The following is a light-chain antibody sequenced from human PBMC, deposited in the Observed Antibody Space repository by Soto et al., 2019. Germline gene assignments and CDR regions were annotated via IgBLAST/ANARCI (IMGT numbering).Light chain of an antibody. Sequence: QSALSQPASVSGSHGQSITISCTGTSSDVGGYNYVSWYQQHPGKAPKLMIYEVTNRPSGVSNRFSGSKSGNTASLTISALQAEDEADYYCSSYTSSTTYVFGTGTKLTVL. V-gene: IGLV2-14*01. CDR2: EVT. CDR3: SSYTSSTTYV. J-gene: IGLJ1*01. CDR1: SSDVGGYNY.